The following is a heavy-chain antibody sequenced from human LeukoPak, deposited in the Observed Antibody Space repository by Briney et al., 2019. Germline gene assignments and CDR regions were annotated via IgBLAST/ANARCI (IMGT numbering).Heavy chain of an antibody. CDR2: IRSKAYGGTT. CDR3: TSLNQYDYVWGSYPDY. CDR1: GFTFGDYA. Sequence: GGSLRLSCTASGFTFGDYAMSWFRQAPGKGLEWVGFIRSKAYGGTTEYAASVKGRFTISRDDSKSIAYLQMNSLKTEDTAVYYCTSLNQYDYVWGSYPDYWGQGTLVTVSS. D-gene: IGHD3-16*02. V-gene: IGHV3-49*03. J-gene: IGHJ4*02.